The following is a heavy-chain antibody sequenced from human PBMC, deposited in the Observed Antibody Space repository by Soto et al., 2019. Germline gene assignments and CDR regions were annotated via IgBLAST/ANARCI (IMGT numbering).Heavy chain of an antibody. Sequence: GGSLRLSCTVSGFTFANYAMAWVRQAPGKGLEWVSGISASGGSTYYADSVKGRFTISRDNSKNTLYLQMNSLRAEDTAVYYYARGMRVPASIYGMDVWGQGTTVTVSS. V-gene: IGHV3-23*01. CDR3: ARGMRVPASIYGMDV. CDR2: ISASGGST. J-gene: IGHJ6*02. CDR1: GFTFANYA.